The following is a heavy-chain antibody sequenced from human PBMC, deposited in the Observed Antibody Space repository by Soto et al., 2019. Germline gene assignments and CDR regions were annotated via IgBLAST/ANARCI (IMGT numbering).Heavy chain of an antibody. V-gene: IGHV3-9*01. J-gene: IGHJ6*02. Sequence: EVQLVESGGGLVQPGRSLRLSCVGSEFSFDDYAMHWVRQVPGKGLEWVSGISWNSGSRGYADSVKGRFPISRDNAKNSLYLKMDRLRPGDTPFYYCARGASGNRNGYKPDPWYYYYGLDVWGQGTAVTVSS. CDR3: ARGASGNRNGYKPDPWYYYYGLDV. CDR2: ISWNSGSR. D-gene: IGHD5-18*01. CDR1: EFSFDDYA.